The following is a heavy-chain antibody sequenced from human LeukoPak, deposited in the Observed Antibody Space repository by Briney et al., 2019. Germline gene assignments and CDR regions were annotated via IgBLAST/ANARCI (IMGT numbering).Heavy chain of an antibody. Sequence: ETSETLSLTCTVSGGSIGSGGYYWSWIRQHPGKGLEWIGYIYYSGSTYYNPSLKSRVTISVDTSKNQFSLKLSSVTAADTAVYYCARGEHYYDSSGYYYWGQGTLVTVSS. CDR2: IYYSGST. J-gene: IGHJ4*02. D-gene: IGHD3-22*01. CDR3: ARGEHYYDSSGYYY. V-gene: IGHV4-31*03. CDR1: GGSIGSGGYY.